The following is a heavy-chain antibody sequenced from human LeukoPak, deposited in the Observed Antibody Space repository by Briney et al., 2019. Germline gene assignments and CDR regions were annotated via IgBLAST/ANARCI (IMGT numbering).Heavy chain of an antibody. Sequence: SQTLSLTCSVSGGSISSGFYYWSWIRQPAGEGLEWIGRIYTNGSTNYSPFLKSRVTISIDTSKNQFSLKPSSVTAADTAVYYCARSHDFWSGSDSWFDPCGQGTLVTVSS. CDR1: GGSISSGFYY. J-gene: IGHJ5*02. D-gene: IGHD3-3*01. CDR2: IYTNGST. V-gene: IGHV4-61*02. CDR3: ARSHDFWSGSDSWFDP.